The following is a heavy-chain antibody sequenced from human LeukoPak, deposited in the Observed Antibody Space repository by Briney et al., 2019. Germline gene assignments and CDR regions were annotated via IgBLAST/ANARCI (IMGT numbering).Heavy chain of an antibody. CDR1: RFIVSSSN. CDR3: TRHTAGGF. Sequence: PGGSLRLSCAASRFIVSSSNMNWVRQAPGKGLEWVSVVLSDGGTFYADSVKGRFIISGDRSKNTVYLQMNSLRVEDTAVYYCTRHTAGGFWGQGTLVTVSS. V-gene: IGHV3-66*04. CDR2: VLSDGGT. D-gene: IGHD3-16*01. J-gene: IGHJ4*02.